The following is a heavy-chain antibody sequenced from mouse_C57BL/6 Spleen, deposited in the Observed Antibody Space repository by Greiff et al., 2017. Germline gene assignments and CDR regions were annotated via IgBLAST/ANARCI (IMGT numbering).Heavy chain of an antibody. J-gene: IGHJ2*01. CDR1: GYTFTDYE. CDR2: IDPETGGT. V-gene: IGHV1-15*01. Sequence: VKLQESGAELVRPGASVTLSCKASGYTFTDYEMHWVKQTPVHGLEWIGAIDPETGGTAYNQKFKGKAILTADKSSSTAYMELRSLTSEDSAVYYCTRGALDYWGQGTTLTVSS. D-gene: IGHD1-3*01. CDR3: TRGALDY.